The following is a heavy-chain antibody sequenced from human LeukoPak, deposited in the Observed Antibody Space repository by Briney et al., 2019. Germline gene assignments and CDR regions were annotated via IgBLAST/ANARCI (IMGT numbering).Heavy chain of an antibody. CDR2: ISYNGSNK. Sequence: PGRSLRLSCAASGFTFSSYGMHWVRQAPGKGLEWVAVISYNGSNKYYADAVKGRFTISRDNSKNTLYLQMNSLRAEDTAVYYCAKEVAEPGIAVAGHRGFDYWGQGTLVTVSS. CDR1: GFTFSSYG. V-gene: IGHV3-30*18. D-gene: IGHD6-19*01. CDR3: AKEVAEPGIAVAGHRGFDY. J-gene: IGHJ4*02.